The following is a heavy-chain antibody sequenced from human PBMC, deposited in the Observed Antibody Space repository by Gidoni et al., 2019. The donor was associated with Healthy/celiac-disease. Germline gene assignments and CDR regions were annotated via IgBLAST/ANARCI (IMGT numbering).Heavy chain of an antibody. J-gene: IGHJ6*02. CDR3: ARDQGITMTSYYYYYGMDV. V-gene: IGHV3-48*03. D-gene: IGHD3-22*01. CDR2: ISSSGSTI. Sequence: EVQLVESGGGLVQPGGSLRLSCAASGFTFSSYEMNWVRQAPGKGLEWVSYISSSGSTIYYADSVKGRFTISRDNAKNSLYLQMNSLRAEDTAVYYCARDQGITMTSYYYYYGMDVWGQGTTVTVSS. CDR1: GFTFSSYE.